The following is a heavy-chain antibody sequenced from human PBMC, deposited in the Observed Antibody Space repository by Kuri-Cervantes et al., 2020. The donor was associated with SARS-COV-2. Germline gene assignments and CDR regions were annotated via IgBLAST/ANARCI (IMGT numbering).Heavy chain of an antibody. CDR2: IYYSGST. J-gene: IGHJ3*02. Sequence: SETLSLTCTVSGGSISSSSYYWGWIRQPPGKGLEWIGSIYYSGSTYYNPSLKSRVTISVDTSKNQFSLKLSSVTAADTAVYYCARVAGTTGTTIDDDAFDIWGQGTMVTVSS. V-gene: IGHV4-39*01. CDR3: ARVAGTTGTTIDDDAFDI. CDR1: GGSISSSSYY. D-gene: IGHD1-1*01.